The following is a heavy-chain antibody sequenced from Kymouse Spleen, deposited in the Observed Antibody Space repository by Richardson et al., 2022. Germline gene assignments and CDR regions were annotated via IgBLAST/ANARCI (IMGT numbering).Heavy chain of an antibody. CDR2: IYYSGST. V-gene: IGHV4-59*01. D-gene: IGHD6-13*01. J-gene: IGHJ4*02. CDR3: ARVGTAAGTLDY. Sequence: QVQLQESGPGLVKPSETLSLTCTVSGGSISSYYWSWIRQPPGKGLEWIGYIYYSGSTNYNPSLKSRVTISVDTSKNQFSLKLSSVTAADTAVYYCARVGTAAGTLDYWGQGTLVTVSS. CDR1: GGSISSYY.